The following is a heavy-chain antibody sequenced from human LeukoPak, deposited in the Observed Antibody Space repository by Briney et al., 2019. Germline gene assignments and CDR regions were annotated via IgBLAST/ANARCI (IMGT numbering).Heavy chain of an antibody. V-gene: IGHV4-34*01. D-gene: IGHD6-13*01. Sequence: SETLSLTCVVYGGSFSGYYWSWIRQPPGKGLEWIGEINHGGSTNYNPSLKSRVTISVDTSKNQFSLKLSSVTAADTAVYYCARRAAGTGAYHYYYYLDVWGRGTTVTVSS. CDR1: GGSFSGYY. J-gene: IGHJ6*03. CDR2: INHGGST. CDR3: ARRAAGTGAYHYYYYLDV.